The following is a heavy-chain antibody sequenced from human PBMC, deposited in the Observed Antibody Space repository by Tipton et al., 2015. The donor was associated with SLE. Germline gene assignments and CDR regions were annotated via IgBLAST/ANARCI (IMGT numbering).Heavy chain of an antibody. CDR3: ARDLLVRGAMGAFDI. D-gene: IGHD3-10*01. Sequence: TLSLTCAVYGGSFSGYYWSWIRQPPGKGLEWIGEINHSGSTNYNPSLKSRVTISVDTSKNQFSLKLSSVTAADTAVYYCARDLLVRGAMGAFDIWGQGTMVTVSS. CDR2: INHSGST. V-gene: IGHV4-34*01. CDR1: GGSFSGYY. J-gene: IGHJ3*02.